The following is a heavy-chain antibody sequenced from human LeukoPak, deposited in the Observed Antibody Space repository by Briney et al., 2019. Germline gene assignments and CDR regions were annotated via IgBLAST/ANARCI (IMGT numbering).Heavy chain of an antibody. CDR3: ARDPSNTSGWKTWFDP. J-gene: IGHJ5*02. Sequence: ASVKVSCKASGYTFTSHGISWVRQAPGQGLEWMGWISAYNGDTKYAQNLQGRVTLTTYTSTTTAYLELRSLTPDDTAVYYCARDPSNTSGWKTWFDPWGQGTLVTVSS. CDR2: ISAYNGDT. D-gene: IGHD6-19*01. CDR1: GYTFTSHG. V-gene: IGHV1-18*01.